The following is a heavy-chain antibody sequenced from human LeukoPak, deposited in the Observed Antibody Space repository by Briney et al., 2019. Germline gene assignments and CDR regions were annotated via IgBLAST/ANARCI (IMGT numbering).Heavy chain of an antibody. D-gene: IGHD2-15*01. CDR3: ARHVDWGYSYYFDS. CDR1: GDNSTTYW. V-gene: IGHV5-51*01. J-gene: IGHJ4*01. Sequence: AESLYIPCKASGDNSTTYWIGWVRQTPGKGLEWMGIIFLGDSDMRYSPSFQGQVTISADKSITTAYQQWISLKASDTAMYYCARHVDWGYSYYFDSWG. CDR2: IFLGDSDM.